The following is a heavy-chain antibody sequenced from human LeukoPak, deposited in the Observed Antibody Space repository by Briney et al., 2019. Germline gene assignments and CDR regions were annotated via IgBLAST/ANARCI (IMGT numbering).Heavy chain of an antibody. V-gene: IGHV3-66*01. J-gene: IGHJ3*02. CDR3: ARGTLGDGYNGVLGAFDI. CDR1: GFTVSSNY. Sequence: GGSLRLSCAASGFTVSSNYMSWVRQAPGKGLEWVSVIYSGGSTYYADSVKGRFTISRDNSKNTLYLQMNSLRAEDTAVYYCARGTLGDGYNGVLGAFDIWGQGTMVTVSS. D-gene: IGHD5-24*01. CDR2: IYSGGST.